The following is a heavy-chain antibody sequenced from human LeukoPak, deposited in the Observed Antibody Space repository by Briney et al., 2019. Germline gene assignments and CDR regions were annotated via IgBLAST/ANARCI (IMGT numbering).Heavy chain of an antibody. CDR1: GFTFSTYS. CDR3: ARDGGSNDFDQ. Sequence: PGGSLRLSCAASGFTFSTYSMNWVRQAPGKGLEWVSSISSSSSYIYYADSVKGRFTISRDNAKNSLYLQMNSLRAEDTAVYYCARDGGSNDFDQWGQGTLVTVSS. D-gene: IGHD1-26*01. CDR2: ISSSSSYI. J-gene: IGHJ4*02. V-gene: IGHV3-21*04.